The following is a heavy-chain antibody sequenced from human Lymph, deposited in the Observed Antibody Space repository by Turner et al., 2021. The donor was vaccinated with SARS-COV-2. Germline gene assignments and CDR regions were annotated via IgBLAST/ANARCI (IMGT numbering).Heavy chain of an antibody. Sequence: QLVGFGGGVGPPGRSLGLPFAASGFTFSSYGMHWVRQAPGKGVEWVAVISYDGSNKYYEDPVKGRFTISRDNNKKTLYLQLNSLRAEDTDVYYYAKVRSIFGVVIGGMDVWGQGTMVTVSS. CDR1: GFTFSSYG. V-gene: IGHV3-30*18. D-gene: IGHD3-3*01. CDR3: AKVRSIFGVVIGGMDV. CDR2: ISYDGSNK. J-gene: IGHJ6*02.